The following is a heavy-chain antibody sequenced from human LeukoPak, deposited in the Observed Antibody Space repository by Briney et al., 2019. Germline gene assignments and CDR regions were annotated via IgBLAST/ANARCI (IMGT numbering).Heavy chain of an antibody. CDR1: GYSFTSHY. V-gene: IGHV1-46*01. J-gene: IGHJ5*01. CDR3: ARDNSVGDIAWWFDS. Sequence: ASVKVSCKASGYSFTSHYMHWVRQAPGQGLEWMGLINSSGSSTLYAQKFQGRVTMTRDMSTTTDYMELSSLRSEDTAAYYCARDNSVGDIAWWFDSWGQGTLVTVSS. D-gene: IGHD3-16*02. CDR2: INSSGSST.